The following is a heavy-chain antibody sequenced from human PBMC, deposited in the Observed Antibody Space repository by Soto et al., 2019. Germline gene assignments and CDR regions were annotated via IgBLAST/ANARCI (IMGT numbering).Heavy chain of an antibody. D-gene: IGHD5-12*01. CDR1: GGSISSGGYY. Sequence: QVQLQESGPGLVKPSQTLSLTCTVSGGSISSGGYYWSWIRQHPGKGLEWIGYIYYSGSTYYNPSLKIRVTISXXTXKXPFSLKLSSVTAADTAVYYCVRFSGYDYVGLCYFDYWGQGTLVTVSS. CDR2: IYYSGST. V-gene: IGHV4-31*03. CDR3: VRFSGYDYVGLCYFDY. J-gene: IGHJ4*02.